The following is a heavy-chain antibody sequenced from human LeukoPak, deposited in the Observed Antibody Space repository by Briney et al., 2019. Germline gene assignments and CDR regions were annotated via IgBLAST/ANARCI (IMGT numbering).Heavy chain of an antibody. CDR2: INSDGSST. Sequence: GESLRLSCAASGFTFSNYWMHWVRQAPGKGLVWVSRINSDGSSTSYADSVKGRFTIYRDNAKNTLYLQMNSLRAEDTAVYYCARVSSGSYFGYYYYYMDVWGKGTTVTVSS. D-gene: IGHD1-26*01. CDR1: GFTFSNYW. J-gene: IGHJ6*03. CDR3: ARVSSGSYFGYYYYYMDV. V-gene: IGHV3-74*01.